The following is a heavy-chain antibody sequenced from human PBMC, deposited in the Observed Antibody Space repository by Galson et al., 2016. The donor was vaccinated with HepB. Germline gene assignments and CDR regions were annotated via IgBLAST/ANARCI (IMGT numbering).Heavy chain of an antibody. CDR1: GYTFTSYA. Sequence: SVKVSCKASGYTFTSYAIHWVRQAPGQRLEWMGWTNNANGNTEYSQSFQGRVTFTRDTSASTAYMELSSLRSEDSAVYYCARDGGSGWSRLWWGQGTLVAVSS. CDR3: ARDGGSGWSRLW. D-gene: IGHD6-19*01. V-gene: IGHV1-3*04. J-gene: IGHJ4*02. CDR2: TNNANGNT.